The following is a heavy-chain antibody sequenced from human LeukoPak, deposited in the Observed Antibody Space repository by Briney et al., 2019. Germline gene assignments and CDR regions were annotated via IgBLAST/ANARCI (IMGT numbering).Heavy chain of an antibody. CDR3: AREPRLSSSPVTTLFGY. D-gene: IGHD4-17*01. CDR2: IWYDGSNK. CDR1: GFTFSSYG. J-gene: IGHJ4*02. Sequence: PGGSLRLSCAASGFTFSSYGMHWVRQAPGKGLEWVAIIWYDGSNKYYADSVKGRFTISRDNSKNTLYLQMNSLRAEDTAVYYCAREPRLSSSPVTTLFGYWGQGTLVTVSS. V-gene: IGHV3-33*01.